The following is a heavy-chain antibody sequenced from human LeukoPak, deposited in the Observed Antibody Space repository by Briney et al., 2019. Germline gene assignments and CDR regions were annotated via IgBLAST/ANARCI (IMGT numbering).Heavy chain of an antibody. CDR2: IGTIISAT. D-gene: IGHD6-19*01. CDR3: ARNVYDLRGQWLVPGFDY. J-gene: IGHJ4*02. Sequence: GGSLRLSCAASGFTFGSYEMNWVRQAPGKGLEWVSYIGTIISATYYADSVKGRFTVSRDDAKSSLYLQMSSLRAEDTAVYYCARNVYDLRGQWLVPGFDYWGQGTLVTVSS. V-gene: IGHV3-48*03. CDR1: GFTFGSYE.